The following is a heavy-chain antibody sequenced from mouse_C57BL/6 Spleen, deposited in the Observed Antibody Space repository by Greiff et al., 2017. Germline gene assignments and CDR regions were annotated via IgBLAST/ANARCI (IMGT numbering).Heavy chain of an antibody. J-gene: IGHJ4*01. V-gene: IGHV6-3*01. CDR3: TALYYSNYEYAMDY. CDR2: IRLKSDNYAT. CDR1: GFTFSNYW. Sequence: EVKLQESGGGLVQPGGSMKLSCVASGFTFSNYWMNWVRQSPEKGLEWVAQIRLKSDNYATHYAESVKGRFTISRDDSKSSVYLQMNNLRAEDTGIYYCTALYYSNYEYAMDYWGQGTSVTVSS. D-gene: IGHD2-5*01.